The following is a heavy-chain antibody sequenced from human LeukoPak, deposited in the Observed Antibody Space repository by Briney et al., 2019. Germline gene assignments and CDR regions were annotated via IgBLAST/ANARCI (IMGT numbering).Heavy chain of an antibody. CDR1: GYNFTNYW. CDR3: ARLGRYDVLTGPDY. CDR2: IYPGESDP. D-gene: IGHD3-9*01. V-gene: IGHV5-51*01. J-gene: IGHJ4*02. Sequence: GESLKISCQGSGYNFTNYWIGWVRQTPGKGLEWMGIIYPGESDPRYSPSFQGQVTISADKSINAAYLRWGSLKAADTAMYYCARLGRYDVLTGPDYWGQGTLVTVSS.